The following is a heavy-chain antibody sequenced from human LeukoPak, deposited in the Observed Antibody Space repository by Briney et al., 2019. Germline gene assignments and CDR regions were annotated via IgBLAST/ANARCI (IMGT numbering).Heavy chain of an antibody. V-gene: IGHV4-59*01. CDR1: GGSITSYY. Sequence: SETLSLTCSVSGGSITSYYWSWIRQSPMKGLEWIGSVYNRGTTYYNPSLKSRVTISGDTSKNQLSLRMTYVTTADTAVYFCARDYGGNSGEFDPWGQGTLVAVSS. CDR2: VYNRGTT. D-gene: IGHD4-23*01. CDR3: ARDYGGNSGEFDP. J-gene: IGHJ5*02.